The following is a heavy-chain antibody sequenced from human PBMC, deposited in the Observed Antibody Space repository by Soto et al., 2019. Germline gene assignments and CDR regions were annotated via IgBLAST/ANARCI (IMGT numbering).Heavy chain of an antibody. CDR2: INHSGST. D-gene: IGHD6-6*01. J-gene: IGHJ4*02. CDR3: ATGRGAPHSSSSSVSQYYFDY. CDR1: GGSFSGYY. Sequence: SETLSLTCAVYGGSFSGYYWSWIRRPPGKGLEWIGEINHSGSTNYNPSLKSRVTISVDTSKNQFSLKLSSVTAADTAVYYCATGRGAPHSSSSSVSQYYFDYWGQGTLVTVS. V-gene: IGHV4-34*01.